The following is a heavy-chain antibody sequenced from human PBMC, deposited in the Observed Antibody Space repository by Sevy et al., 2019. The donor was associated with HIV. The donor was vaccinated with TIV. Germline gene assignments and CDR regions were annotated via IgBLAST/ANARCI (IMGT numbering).Heavy chain of an antibody. CDR1: GFSLGDYC. V-gene: IGHV3-23*01. CDR2: ISGSGGST. Sequence: GSLRLSCTASGFSLGDYCVSWFRQAPGKGLEWVSAISGSGGSTYYADSVKDRFTISRDNSKNTLYLQMNSLRAEDTAVYYCAKDRGSSWYNWFDPWGQGTLVTVSS. CDR3: AKDRGSSWYNWFDP. J-gene: IGHJ5*02. D-gene: IGHD6-13*01.